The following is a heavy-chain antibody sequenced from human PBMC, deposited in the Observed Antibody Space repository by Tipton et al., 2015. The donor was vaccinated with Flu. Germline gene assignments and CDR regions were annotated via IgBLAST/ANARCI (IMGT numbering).Heavy chain of an antibody. V-gene: IGHV4-30-2*01. D-gene: IGHD3-16*01. CDR2: IYYNGNT. Sequence: LRLSCSVSGDSMNTDDFSWSWIRQPPGKALEWIGYIYYNGNTFYNPSFRSRVSMSIDRSKTEFSLKLKSVTAADTAVYFCSRGLATFGPSTPFDHWGQGALVTVSS. CDR3: SRGLATFGPSTPFDH. CDR1: GDSMNTDDFS. J-gene: IGHJ4*02.